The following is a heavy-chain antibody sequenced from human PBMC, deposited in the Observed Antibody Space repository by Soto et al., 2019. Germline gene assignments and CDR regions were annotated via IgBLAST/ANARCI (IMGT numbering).Heavy chain of an antibody. D-gene: IGHD3-9*01. V-gene: IGHV4-34*01. Sequence: QVQLQQWGAGLLKPSKTLSLTCAVYGGSFSGYYWSWIRQPPGKGLEWIGEINHSGSTNYNPSLKSRVTISVDTSKNQFSLKLSSVTAADTAVYYCARFTNYDILTGYYDYWYFDLWGRGTLVTVSS. CDR1: GGSFSGYY. CDR2: INHSGST. CDR3: ARFTNYDILTGYYDYWYFDL. J-gene: IGHJ2*01.